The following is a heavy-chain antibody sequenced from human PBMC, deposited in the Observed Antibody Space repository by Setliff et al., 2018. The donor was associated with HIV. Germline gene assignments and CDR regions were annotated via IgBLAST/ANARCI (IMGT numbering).Heavy chain of an antibody. J-gene: IGHJ5*02. CDR3: ARFAVAGTKWSDP. V-gene: IGHV1-18*01. CDR1: GGTFSSYA. Sequence: ASVKVSCKASGGTFSSYAISWVRQAPGQGLEWMGWISAYHGNTNYAQKLQGRVTMTTDTSTSTAYMELRSLRSDDTAVYYCARFAVAGTKWSDPWGQGTLVTVSS. CDR2: ISAYHGNT. D-gene: IGHD6-19*01.